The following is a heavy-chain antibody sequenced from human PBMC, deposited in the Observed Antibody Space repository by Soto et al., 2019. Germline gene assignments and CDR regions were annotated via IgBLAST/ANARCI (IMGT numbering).Heavy chain of an antibody. J-gene: IGHJ6*02. CDR1: GFTFSSYS. D-gene: IGHD3-10*01. CDR3: ARGGVAVRGVIRYYGMDV. CDR2: ISSSSSYI. V-gene: IGHV3-21*01. Sequence: GGSLRLSCAASGFTFSSYSMNWVRQAPGKGLEWISSISSSSSYIYYADSVKGRFTISRDNAKNSLYLQMNSLRAEDTAVYYCARGGVAVRGVIRYYGMDVWGQGTTVTVSS.